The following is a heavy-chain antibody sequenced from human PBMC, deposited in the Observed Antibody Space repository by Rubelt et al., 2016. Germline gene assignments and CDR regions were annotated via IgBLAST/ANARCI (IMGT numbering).Heavy chain of an antibody. CDR3: ARGSYSSSPLGGDAFDI. Sequence: QLQLQESGPGLVKPSETLSLTCTVAGGSVSSSSYYWGWIRQPPGKGLEWIGSIYYSGSTYYNPSLKGRVPILVDTSKNQFSLKLSSVTAADTAVYYCARGSYSSSPLGGDAFDIWGQETMVTVSS. CDR1: GGSVSSSSYY. D-gene: IGHD6-6*01. V-gene: IGHV4-39*07. CDR2: IYYSGST. J-gene: IGHJ3*02.